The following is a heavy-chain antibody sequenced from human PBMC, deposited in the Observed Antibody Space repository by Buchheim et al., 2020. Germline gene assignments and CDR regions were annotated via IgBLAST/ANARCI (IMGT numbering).Heavy chain of an antibody. Sequence: EVQLLESGGGLVQPGGSLRLSCAASGFTFSSYAMSWVRQAPGKGLEWVSAISGSGGRTYYADSVKGRVTNYRDNYKNTRYVQMNSLRAEDTAVYYCAKGSLLWFGELFDYWGQGTL. V-gene: IGHV3-23*01. CDR3: AKGSLLWFGELFDY. CDR2: ISGSGGRT. D-gene: IGHD3-10*01. J-gene: IGHJ4*02. CDR1: GFTFSSYA.